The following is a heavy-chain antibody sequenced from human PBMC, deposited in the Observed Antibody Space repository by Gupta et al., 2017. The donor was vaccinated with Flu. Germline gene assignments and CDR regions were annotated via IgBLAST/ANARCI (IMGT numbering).Heavy chain of an antibody. J-gene: IGHJ6*02. CDR1: V. CDR2: IIPIFGTA. V-gene: IGHV1-69*01. CDR3: ARAWRTAPVRYYGMDV. Sequence: VVSWVRQAPGQGLEWMGGIIPIFGTANYAQKFQGRVTITADESTSTAYMELSSLRSEDTAVYYCARAWRTAPVRYYGMDVWGQGTTVTVSS. D-gene: IGHD3-10*01.